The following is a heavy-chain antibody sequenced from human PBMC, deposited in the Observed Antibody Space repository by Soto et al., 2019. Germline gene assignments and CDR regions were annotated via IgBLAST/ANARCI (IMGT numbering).Heavy chain of an antibody. Sequence: GSLRLSCAASGFSFTTYGMSWVRQAPGKGLEWVSDISSTGLYTYLADSVKGRFTISRDNSKNTLYLQMNSLRVDDTAVYFCTKSWLFEKNWFDPWGQGTLVTVSS. V-gene: IGHV3-23*01. D-gene: IGHD3-22*01. CDR3: TKSWLFEKNWFDP. CDR2: ISSTGLYT. J-gene: IGHJ5*02. CDR1: GFSFTTYG.